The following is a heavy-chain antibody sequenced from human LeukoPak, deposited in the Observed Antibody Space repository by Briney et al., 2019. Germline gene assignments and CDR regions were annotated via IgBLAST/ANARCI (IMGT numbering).Heavy chain of an antibody. Sequence: GGSLRLSCAASGFTFSSYEMNWVRQAPGKGLEWISYISSSGSTIYYADSVNGRFTISRDNAKNSLYLQMNSLRAEDTAVYYCARDGSGPIDYWGQGTLVTVSS. D-gene: IGHD3-3*01. J-gene: IGHJ4*02. CDR3: ARDGSGPIDY. CDR1: GFTFSSYE. V-gene: IGHV3-48*03. CDR2: ISSSGSTI.